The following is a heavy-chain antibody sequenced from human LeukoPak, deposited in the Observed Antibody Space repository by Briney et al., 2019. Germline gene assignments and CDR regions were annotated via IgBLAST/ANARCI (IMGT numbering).Heavy chain of an antibody. D-gene: IGHD2-15*01. CDR3: ARVKYCSGGSCYSRYLDY. Sequence: GGSLRLSCKASGFTFSRYGMNWVRQAPGRGLEWLSYTSGSSGSTIYYAQSVRGRFTISRDDAKNTLYLQMNSLRAEDTAVYYCARVKYCSGGSCYSRYLDYWGQGTLVTVSS. J-gene: IGHJ4*02. V-gene: IGHV3-48*01. CDR1: GFTFSRYG. CDR2: TSGSSGSTI.